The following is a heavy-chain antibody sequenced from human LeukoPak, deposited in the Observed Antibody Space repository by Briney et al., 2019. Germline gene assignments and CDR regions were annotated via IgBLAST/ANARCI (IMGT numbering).Heavy chain of an antibody. CDR2: TSSSSGTI. CDR3: ARRNDVAVAGIDV. CDR1: GFTFSGYS. J-gene: IGHJ4*02. Sequence: GGSLRLSCAASGFTFSGYSMNWVRQAPGKGLEWVSYTSSSSGTIYYADSVKGRFTISRDNAKNSLYLRMNSLRAEDTAVYYCARRNDVAVAGIDVWGQGTLVTVSS. D-gene: IGHD6-19*01. V-gene: IGHV3-48*01.